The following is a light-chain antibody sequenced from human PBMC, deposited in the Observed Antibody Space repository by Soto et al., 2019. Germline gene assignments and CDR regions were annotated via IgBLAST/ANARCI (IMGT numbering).Light chain of an antibody. J-gene: IGKJ3*01. V-gene: IGKV3-20*01. CDR2: AAS. CDR3: QHYGSSFT. CDR1: QGVNSTY. Sequence: MVLKQSPVPLAFSPGERATLSCRASQGVNSTYVSWYQQQPGQAPRLLIYAASIRATVIPDRFSGSGSGTYFIITISMLEPEDFVVYYCQHYGSSFTFGPGTKVDIK.